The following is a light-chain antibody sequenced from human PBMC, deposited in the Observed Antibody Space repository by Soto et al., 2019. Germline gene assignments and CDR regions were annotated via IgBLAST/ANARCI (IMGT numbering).Light chain of an antibody. J-gene: IGLJ1*01. CDR3: TSYTSDSTYV. Sequence: SCTGTSTDVGRYNYVSLYQQHPGKAPKLMVYDVSNRPSWVSNRFSGSKSGITASLTISGLQAEDEADYYCTSYTSDSTYVFGTGTKVTVL. CDR1: STDVGRYNY. V-gene: IGLV2-14*04. CDR2: DVS.